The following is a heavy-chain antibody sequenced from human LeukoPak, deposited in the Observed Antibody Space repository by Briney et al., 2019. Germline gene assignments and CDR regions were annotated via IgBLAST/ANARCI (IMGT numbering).Heavy chain of an antibody. J-gene: IGHJ3*02. V-gene: IGHV4-31*03. CDR3: ARCYGSGDVFDI. D-gene: IGHD3-10*01. Sequence: SETLSLTCTVSGGSISSGGYYWSWIRQPPGKGLEWIGYIYDSGSTYYSPSLKSRITTSVDTSKSQFSLKLSSVTAADTAVYYCARCYGSGDVFDIWGQGTMVTVSS. CDR1: GGSISSGGYY. CDR2: IYDSGST.